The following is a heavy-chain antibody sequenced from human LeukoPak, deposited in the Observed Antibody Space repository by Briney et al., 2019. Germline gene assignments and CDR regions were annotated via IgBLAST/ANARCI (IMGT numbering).Heavy chain of an antibody. J-gene: IGHJ4*02. V-gene: IGHV3-23*01. CDR2: ISGSGGST. D-gene: IGHD3-9*01. CDR1: GFTFSSYA. Sequence: GGSLRLSCAASGFTFSSYAMSWVRQAPGKGLEWVSAISGSGGSTYYADSVKGRFTISRDNSKNTLYLQMNSLRAEDTAVYYCAKEQGYYDILTGSQGYFDYWGQGTLVTVSS. CDR3: AKEQGYYDILTGSQGYFDY.